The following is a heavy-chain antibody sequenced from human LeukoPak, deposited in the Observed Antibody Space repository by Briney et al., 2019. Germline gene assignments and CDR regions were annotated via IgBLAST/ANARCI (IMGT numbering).Heavy chain of an antibody. CDR2: ISGSGGST. D-gene: IGHD3-10*01. J-gene: IGHJ4*02. Sequence: GGSLRLSCAASGFTFSSYAMSWVRQAPGKGLEWVSAISGSGGSTYYADSVKGRFTISRDNAKNSLYLQMNSLRAEDMALYYCAKGTLGSGSYSSYFDYWGQGTLVTVSS. CDR3: AKGTLGSGSYSSYFDY. V-gene: IGHV3-23*01. CDR1: GFTFSSYA.